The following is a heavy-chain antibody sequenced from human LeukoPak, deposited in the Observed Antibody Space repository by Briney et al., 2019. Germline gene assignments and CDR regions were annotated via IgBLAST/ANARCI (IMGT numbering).Heavy chain of an antibody. D-gene: IGHD3-22*01. J-gene: IGHJ4*02. CDR1: GGSISNNNW. V-gene: IGHV4-4*02. CDR2: IYHSGST. Sequence: SETLSLTCAVSGGSISNNNWWSWVRQPPGKGLEWIGEIYHSGSTNYNPSLKSRVTISVDKSKNQFSLNLTSVTAADTAVYYCARAVPSFDDSGYYAVDDWGQGTPVTVSS. CDR3: ARAVPSFDDSGYYAVDD.